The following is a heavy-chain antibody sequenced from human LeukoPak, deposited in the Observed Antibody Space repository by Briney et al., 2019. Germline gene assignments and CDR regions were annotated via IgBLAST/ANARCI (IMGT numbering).Heavy chain of an antibody. CDR3: ARDRFGSSWIFDY. Sequence: PSETLSLTCTVSGGSISSSSYYWGWIRQPPGKGLEWIGSIYYSGSTYYNPSLKSRVTISLDTSKNQFSLKLSSVTAADTAVYYCARDRFGSSWIFDYWGQGTLVTVSS. V-gene: IGHV4-39*07. CDR2: IYYSGST. D-gene: IGHD6-13*01. CDR1: GGSISSSSYY. J-gene: IGHJ4*02.